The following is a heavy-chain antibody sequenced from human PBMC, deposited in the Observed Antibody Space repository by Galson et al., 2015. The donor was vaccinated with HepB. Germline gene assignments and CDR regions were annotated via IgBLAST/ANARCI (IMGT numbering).Heavy chain of an antibody. CDR1: GGTFSSYA. J-gene: IGHJ3*02. Sequence: SVKVSCKASGGTFSSYAISWVRQAPGQGLEWMGGIIPIFGTANYAQKFQGRVTITADESTSTAYMELSSLRSEDTAVYYCASPVGVVEMATSRYAFDIWGQGTMVTVSS. V-gene: IGHV1-69*13. CDR2: IIPIFGTA. CDR3: ASPVGVVEMATSRYAFDI. D-gene: IGHD5-24*01.